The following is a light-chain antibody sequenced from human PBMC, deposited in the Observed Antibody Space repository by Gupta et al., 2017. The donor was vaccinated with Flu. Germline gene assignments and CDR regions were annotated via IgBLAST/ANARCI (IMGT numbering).Light chain of an antibody. Sequence: SSSNIGSNYVCWHQHLPGTAPKVLIYKNNQRPSGVPDRFSGSRSDASASLAISGLRSEDEADYYCAAWDDSLSGYVFGTGTKVTVL. CDR3: AAWDDSLSGYV. V-gene: IGLV1-47*01. CDR2: KNN. CDR1: SSNIGSNY. J-gene: IGLJ1*01.